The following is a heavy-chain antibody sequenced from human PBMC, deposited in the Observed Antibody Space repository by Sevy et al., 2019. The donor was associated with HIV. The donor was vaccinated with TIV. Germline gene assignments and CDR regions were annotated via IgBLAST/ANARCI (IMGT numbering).Heavy chain of an antibody. CDR2: FDPEDDEK. J-gene: IGHJ4*02. Sequence: ASVKVSCKVSGYTLTELSMHWVRQAPGKGLAWMGTFDPEDDEKIYAQKFQGRVTMTQDTSTDTAYSELRRLRSEDTAVYYCATTKDYYDTSGYPFDSWGQGTLVTVSS. CDR1: GYTLTELS. V-gene: IGHV1-24*01. D-gene: IGHD3-22*01. CDR3: ATTKDYYDTSGYPFDS.